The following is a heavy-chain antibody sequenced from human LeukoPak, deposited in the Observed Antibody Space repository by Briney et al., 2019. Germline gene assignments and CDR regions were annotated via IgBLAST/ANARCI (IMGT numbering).Heavy chain of an antibody. CDR1: GFTFSNYA. CDR2: ITDSGGGT. Sequence: PGGSLRLSCAASGFTFSNYAMTWVRQAPGKGLQWVSTITDSGGGTYYADSVKGRFTISRDNAKNSLYLQMNSLRAEDTAVYYCASMGITMVRGVIFNWGQGTLVTVSS. CDR3: ASMGITMVRGVIFN. V-gene: IGHV3-21*01. J-gene: IGHJ4*02. D-gene: IGHD3-10*01.